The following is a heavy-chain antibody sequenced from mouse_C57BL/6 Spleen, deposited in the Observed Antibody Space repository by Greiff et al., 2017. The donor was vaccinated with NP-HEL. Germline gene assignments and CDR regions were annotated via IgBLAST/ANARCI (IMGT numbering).Heavy chain of an antibody. CDR3: ARDYGSSYWFAY. V-gene: IGHV14-2*01. Sequence: VQLKESGAELVKPGASVKLSCTASGFNIKDYYMHWVKQRTEQGLEWIGRIDPEDGETKYAPQFQGKATITADTSSNTAYLQLSSLTSEDTAVYYCARDYGSSYWFAYWGQGTLVTVSA. D-gene: IGHD1-1*01. CDR2: IDPEDGET. CDR1: GFNIKDYY. J-gene: IGHJ3*01.